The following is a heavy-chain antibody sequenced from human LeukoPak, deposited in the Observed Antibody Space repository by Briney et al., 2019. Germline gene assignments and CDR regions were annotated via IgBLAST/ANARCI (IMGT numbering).Heavy chain of an antibody. Sequence: GGSLRLSCAASGFTFSSYEMNWVRQAPGKGLEWGSYISSSGSTIYYADSVKGRFTISRDNAKNSLYLQMNSLRAGDTAVYYCARDVYNWNDGMDVWGQGTTVTVSS. CDR1: GFTFSSYE. V-gene: IGHV3-48*03. CDR3: ARDVYNWNDGMDV. D-gene: IGHD1-20*01. J-gene: IGHJ6*02. CDR2: ISSSGSTI.